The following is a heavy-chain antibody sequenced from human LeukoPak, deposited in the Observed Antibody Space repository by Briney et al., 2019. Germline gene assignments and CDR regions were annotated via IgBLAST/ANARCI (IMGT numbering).Heavy chain of an antibody. Sequence: GSLRLSCAASGFTFSSYAMSWIRQPPGKGLEWIGYIYYSGSTNYNPSLKSRATISVDTSKNQFSLKLSSVTAADTAVYYCATRVRGYCSGGSCSFDYWGQGALVTVSS. CDR1: GFTFSSYA. CDR2: IYYSGST. V-gene: IGHV4-59*01. CDR3: ATRVRGYCSGGSCSFDY. D-gene: IGHD2-15*01. J-gene: IGHJ4*02.